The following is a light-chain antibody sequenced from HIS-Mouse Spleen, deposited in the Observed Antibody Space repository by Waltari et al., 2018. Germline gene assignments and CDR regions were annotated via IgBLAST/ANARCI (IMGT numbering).Light chain of an antibody. CDR3: QVWDSSSDHVV. V-gene: IGLV3-21*03. Sequence: SYVLPQQPSVAVAPGKTARITIGGNNIGSKRVHWYQQKPGQAPVLVVYDDSDRPSGIPERFSGSNSGNTATLTISRVEAGDEADYYCQVWDSSSDHVVFGGGTKLTVL. J-gene: IGLJ2*01. CDR1: NIGSKR. CDR2: DDS.